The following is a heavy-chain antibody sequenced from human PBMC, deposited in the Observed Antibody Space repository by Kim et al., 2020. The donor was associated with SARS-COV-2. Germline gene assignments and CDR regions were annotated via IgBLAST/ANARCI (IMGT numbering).Heavy chain of an antibody. CDR2: INHSGST. CDR3: ARGHYYGMDV. J-gene: IGHJ6*02. CDR1: GGSFSGYY. V-gene: IGHV4-34*01. Sequence: SETLSLTCAVYGGSFSGYYWSWIRQPPGKGLEWIGEINHSGSTNYNPSLKSRVTISVDTSKNQFSLKLSSVTAADTAVYYCARGHYYGMDVWGQGTTVTVSS.